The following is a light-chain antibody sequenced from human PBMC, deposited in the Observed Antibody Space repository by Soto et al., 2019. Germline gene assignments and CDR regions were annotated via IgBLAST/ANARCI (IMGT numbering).Light chain of an antibody. CDR1: SSDVGGHNY. V-gene: IGLV2-14*01. CDR3: SSCTSSTTLDVV. J-gene: IGLJ2*01. Sequence: QSVLTQPASVSGSPGQSITISCTGTSSDVGGHNYVSWYQQHPGTAPKLMIYEVTNRPSGVSNRFSGSKSGNTASLTISGLQAEDQANYYCSSCTSSTTLDVVFGGGTKVTVL. CDR2: EVT.